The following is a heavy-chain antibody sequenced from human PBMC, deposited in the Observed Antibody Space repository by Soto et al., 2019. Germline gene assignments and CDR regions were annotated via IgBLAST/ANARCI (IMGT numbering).Heavy chain of an antibody. CDR2: LSGGGATT. Sequence: GGSLRLSCAASGFTFSSYAMSWVRQAPGKGLEWVSGLSGGGATTYYAGSVKGRFTISRGNSKNTLYLQMNSLRGEDTAVYYCAKGTGSYYYHYYMDVWGKGTTVTVSS. V-gene: IGHV3-23*01. CDR1: GFTFSSYA. CDR3: AKGTGSYYYHYYMDV. J-gene: IGHJ6*03.